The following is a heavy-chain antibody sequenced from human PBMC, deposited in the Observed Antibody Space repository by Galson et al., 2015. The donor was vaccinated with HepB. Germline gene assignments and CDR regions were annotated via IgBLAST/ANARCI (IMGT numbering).Heavy chain of an antibody. V-gene: IGHV3-9*01. Sequence: SLRLSCAASGFTFDDYAMHWVRQAPGKGLEWVSGISWNSGSIGYADSVKGRFTISRDNAKNSLYLRMNSLRAEDTALYYCAKDKKRMAGNFDYWGQGTLVTVSS. J-gene: IGHJ4*02. D-gene: IGHD5-24*01. CDR2: ISWNSGSI. CDR1: GFTFDDYA. CDR3: AKDKKRMAGNFDY.